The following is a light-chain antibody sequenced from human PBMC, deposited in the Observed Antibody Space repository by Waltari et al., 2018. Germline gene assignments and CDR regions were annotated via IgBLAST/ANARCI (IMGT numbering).Light chain of an antibody. CDR3: QSYDTSLSVV. V-gene: IGLV1-40*01. CDR2: GST. CDR1: GSNLGAGYD. Sequence: QSVLTQPPSVSGAPGQRVTIPCTGSGSNLGAGYDVHWYQQLPRAAPKLLIYGSTSRPLGVPARFFGSTSGTSASLAITGLQAEDEADYYCQSYDTSLSVVFGGGTKLIVL. J-gene: IGLJ3*02.